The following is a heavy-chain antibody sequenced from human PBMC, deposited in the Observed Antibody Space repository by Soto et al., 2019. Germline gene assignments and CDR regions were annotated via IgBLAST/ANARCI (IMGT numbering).Heavy chain of an antibody. D-gene: IGHD2-15*01. CDR1: GFTFSNAW. CDR2: IKSKTDGGTT. J-gene: IGHJ4*02. V-gene: IGHV3-15*01. CDR3: TTMEVVVAAAFDY. Sequence: LRLSCAASGFTFSNAWMSWVRQAPGKGLEWVGRIKSKTDGGTTDYAAPVKGRFTISRDDSKNTLYLQMNSLKTEDTAVYYCTTMEVVVAAAFDYWGQGALVTVSS.